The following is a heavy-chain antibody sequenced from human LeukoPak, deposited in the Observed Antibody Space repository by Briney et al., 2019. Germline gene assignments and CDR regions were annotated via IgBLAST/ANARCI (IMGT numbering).Heavy chain of an antibody. CDR3: ARHGLEPTSFYYYMDV. V-gene: IGHV4-39*01. D-gene: IGHD1-1*01. CDR1: GGSISSTSFY. CDR2: IYYSGST. Sequence: SETLSLTCTVSGGSISSTSFYWGCIRQPPGKGLEWIGSIYYSGSTYYNPSLQSRVTMSVDTSKNQFSLKLSSVTAADTAVYYCARHGLEPTSFYYYMDVWGKGTTVTVSS. J-gene: IGHJ6*03.